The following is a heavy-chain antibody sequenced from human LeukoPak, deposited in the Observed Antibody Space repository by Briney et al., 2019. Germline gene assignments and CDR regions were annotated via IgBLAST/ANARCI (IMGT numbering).Heavy chain of an antibody. D-gene: IGHD5-12*01. Sequence: SETLSLTCTVSGGSISSSSYYWGWIRQPPGKGLEWIGSIYYSGSTYYNPSLKSRVTISVDTSKNQFSLKLSSVTAADTAVYYCASGPYSGYDFQAYYMDVWGKGTTVTVSS. CDR2: IYYSGST. V-gene: IGHV4-39*07. CDR1: GGSISSSSYY. CDR3: ASGPYSGYDFQAYYMDV. J-gene: IGHJ6*03.